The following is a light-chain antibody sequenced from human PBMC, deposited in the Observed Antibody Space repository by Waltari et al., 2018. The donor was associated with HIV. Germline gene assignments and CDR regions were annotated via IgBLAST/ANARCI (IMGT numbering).Light chain of an antibody. CDR3: CSHAGNLIFA. CDR1: SSYVATF. V-gene: IGLV2-11*01. J-gene: IGLJ1*01. Sequence: QSALTQPHSVSGSPGQSLTISCTGTSSYVATFVSWYQHHPGKAPKVIIYDVSQRPSGVPDRFSGSKSGNTAFLTISGLQAEDEADYHCCSHAGNLIFAFGTGTKVTVL. CDR2: DVS.